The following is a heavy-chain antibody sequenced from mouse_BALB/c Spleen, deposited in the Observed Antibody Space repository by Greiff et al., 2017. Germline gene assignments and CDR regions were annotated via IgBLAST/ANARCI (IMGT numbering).Heavy chain of an antibody. V-gene: IGHV5-12-1*01. CDR3: ARRDLLGYFDV. D-gene: IGHD2-1*01. CDR2: ISSGGGST. J-gene: IGHJ1*01. CDR1: GFAFSSYD. Sequence: EVMLVESGGGLVKPGGSLKLSCAASGFAFSSYDMSWVRQTPEKRLEWVAYISSGGGSTYYPDTVKGRFTISRDNAKNTLYLQMSSLKSEDTAMYYCARRDLLGYFDVWGAGTTVTVSS.